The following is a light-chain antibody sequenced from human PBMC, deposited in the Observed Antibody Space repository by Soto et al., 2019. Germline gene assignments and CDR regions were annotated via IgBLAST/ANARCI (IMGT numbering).Light chain of an antibody. Sequence: QSALTQPASVSGSPGQSITISCTGGSSDIGGYNYVSWFQQHPGKAPKLMIYEVSNRPSGVSNRFSGSKSGNTASLTISGLQAEDEADYYCSSYTSSSLYVFGTGTKVTVL. J-gene: IGLJ1*01. CDR1: SSDIGGYNY. V-gene: IGLV2-14*01. CDR2: EVS. CDR3: SSYTSSSLYV.